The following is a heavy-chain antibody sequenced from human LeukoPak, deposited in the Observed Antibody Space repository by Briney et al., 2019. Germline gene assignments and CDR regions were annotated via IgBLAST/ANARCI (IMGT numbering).Heavy chain of an antibody. CDR1: GYTFTSYD. V-gene: IGHV1-8*03. CDR3: ARGIAVAGTVVDY. J-gene: IGHJ4*02. CDR2: MNPNSGNT. Sequence: GASVKVSCKASGYTFTSYDINWVRQATGQGLEWMGWMNPNSGNTGYAQKFQGRVTITRNTSISTAYMELSSLRSEDTAVYYCARGIAVAGTVVDYWGQGTLVTVSS. D-gene: IGHD6-19*01.